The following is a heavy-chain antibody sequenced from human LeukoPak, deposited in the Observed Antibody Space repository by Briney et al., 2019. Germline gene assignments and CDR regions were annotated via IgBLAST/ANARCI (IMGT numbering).Heavy chain of an antibody. V-gene: IGHV4-59*01. Sequence: SETLSLTCTVSGGSISSYYWSWIRQPPGKGLEWIGYIYYSGSTNYNPSLKSRVTISVDTSKNQFSLKLSSVTAADTAVYYCARARDGAFDIWGQGTMVTVSP. D-gene: IGHD5-24*01. J-gene: IGHJ3*02. CDR2: IYYSGST. CDR3: ARARDGAFDI. CDR1: GGSISSYY.